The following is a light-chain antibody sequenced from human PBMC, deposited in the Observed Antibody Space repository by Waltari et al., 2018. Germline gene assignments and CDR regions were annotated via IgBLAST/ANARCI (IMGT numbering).Light chain of an antibody. Sequence: NFVLTQPHAVSESPGKTVVISCTRTSGSIASNFVQFYHQRTGSAPTLVTYEDSQRPSGVPFPFSGSIDKSSNSAFLTISVLETEDGGDYYCHSYVYGGLKVFGGGTKLTVL. J-gene: IGLJ2*01. V-gene: IGLV6-57*03. CDR2: EDS. CDR1: SGSIASNF. CDR3: HSYVYGGLKV.